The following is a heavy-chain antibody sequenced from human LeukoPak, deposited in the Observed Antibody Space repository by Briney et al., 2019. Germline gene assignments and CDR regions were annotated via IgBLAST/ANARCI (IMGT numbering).Heavy chain of an antibody. CDR3: ARAAGVDYDSSGYHDY. J-gene: IGHJ4*02. CDR2: IYYSGST. D-gene: IGHD3-22*01. Sequence: PSETLSLTCTVSGGSISSYYWSWIRQPPGKVLEWIGYIYYSGSTNYNPSLKSRVTISVDTSKNQFSLRLSSVTAADTAVYYCARAAGVDYDSSGYHDYWGQGTLVTVSS. CDR1: GGSISSYY. V-gene: IGHV4-59*01.